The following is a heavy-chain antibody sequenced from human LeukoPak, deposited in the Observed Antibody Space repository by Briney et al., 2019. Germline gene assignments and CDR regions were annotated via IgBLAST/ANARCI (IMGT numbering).Heavy chain of an antibody. CDR2: IKSKTDGGTT. Sequence: GGSLRLSCAVSGFTFSNAWMSWVRQAPGKGLEWVGRIKSKTDGGTTDYAAPVKGRFTISRDDSKNTLYLQMNSLKTEDTAVYYCTTGFCSSTSCSYWDQGTLVTVSS. J-gene: IGHJ4*02. CDR3: TTGFCSSTSCSY. D-gene: IGHD2-2*01. CDR1: GFTFSNAW. V-gene: IGHV3-15*01.